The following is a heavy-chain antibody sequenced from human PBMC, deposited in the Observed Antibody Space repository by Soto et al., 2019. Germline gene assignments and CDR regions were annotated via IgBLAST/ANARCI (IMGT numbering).Heavy chain of an antibody. D-gene: IGHD1-26*01. CDR3: ASGGAGSGPFTWELPDH. V-gene: IGHV1-45*02. CDR1: GNTFTFRY. CDR2: ITPFNGDV. J-gene: IGHJ4*02. Sequence: QMQLVQSGAEVKKPGSTVTVSCKALGNTFTFRYLHWVRQAPGQALEWMGWITPFNGDVHYAQKFQERVTITRDRSINTAYMRMSSPRSEDTAMYYCASGGAGSGPFTWELPDHWGQGTLVTVSS.